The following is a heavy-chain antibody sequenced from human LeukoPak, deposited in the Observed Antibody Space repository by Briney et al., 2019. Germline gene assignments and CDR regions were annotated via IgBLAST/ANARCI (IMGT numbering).Heavy chain of an antibody. Sequence: GEPLQISCKGSGYSFTSYWIGWVRQMPGKGLEWMGIIYPGDSDTRYSPSFQGQVTISADKSISTAYLQWSSLKASDTAMYYCATSTFAYYFDFWGQGSLVTVSS. CDR1: GYSFTSYW. CDR3: ATSTFAYYFDF. V-gene: IGHV5-51*01. D-gene: IGHD3-16*01. CDR2: IYPGDSDT. J-gene: IGHJ4*02.